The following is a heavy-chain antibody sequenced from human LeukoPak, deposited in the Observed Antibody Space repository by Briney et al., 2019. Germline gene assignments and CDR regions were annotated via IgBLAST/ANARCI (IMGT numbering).Heavy chain of an antibody. J-gene: IGHJ4*02. D-gene: IGHD2-2*01. V-gene: IGHV3-48*03. CDR2: ISSSGSTI. CDR1: GFTFSSYE. CDR3: AKVDQLLPDY. Sequence: GGSLRLSCAASGFTFSSYEMNWVRQAPGKGLEWVSYISSSGSTIYYADSVKGRFTISRDNSKNTLYLQMNSLRAEDTAVYYCAKVDQLLPDYWGQGTLVTVSS.